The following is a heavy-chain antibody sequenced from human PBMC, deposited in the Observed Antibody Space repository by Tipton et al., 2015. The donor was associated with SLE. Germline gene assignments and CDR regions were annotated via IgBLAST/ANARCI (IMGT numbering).Heavy chain of an antibody. CDR3: AREGVRSGFDY. D-gene: IGHD6-6*01. CDR1: GDSLGSYY. V-gene: IGHV4-59*01. CDR2: IYYGGST. J-gene: IGHJ4*02. Sequence: TLSLTCTVSGDSLGSYYWSWIRQPPGKGLEWNGYIYYGGSTNYTPSLKSRVTISVDRQKNQFSLKMSSVTAADTAIYYCAREGVRSGFDYWGQGILVTVSS.